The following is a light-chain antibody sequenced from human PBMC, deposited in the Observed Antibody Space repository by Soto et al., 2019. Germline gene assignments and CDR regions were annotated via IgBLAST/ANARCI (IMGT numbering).Light chain of an antibody. J-gene: IGKJ5*01. CDR3: QQTDSIPIT. V-gene: IGKV1-39*01. CDR2: SSS. CDR1: QTISNS. Sequence: DIQMTQSPSSLSASVGDTVTLTCRASQTISNSLHWYQQRPGKAPNLLIYSSSSFQSGAPPRFSGSGSGTEFTLTINRLQPEDFATYCCQQTDSIPITFGQGTRLEIK.